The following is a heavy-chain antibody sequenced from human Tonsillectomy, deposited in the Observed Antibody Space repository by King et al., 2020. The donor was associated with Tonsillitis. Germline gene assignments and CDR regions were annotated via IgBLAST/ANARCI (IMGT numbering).Heavy chain of an antibody. J-gene: IGHJ5*02. CDR2: IPWVDRK. V-gene: IGHV2-5*02. CDR3: AFRLDSMWSGYRGYDP. CDR1: GSSLITKGGV. Sequence: ITLKESGPTLVKPPKTPRLRSLSSGSSLITKGGVWAGFLRPPERPRGCLGVIPWVDRKGYRPSLKSRVTITKDTSKNQVVLTMTNMDPVDTARYFCAFRLDSMWSGYRGYDPWGPGTLVTVSS. D-gene: IGHD3-3*01.